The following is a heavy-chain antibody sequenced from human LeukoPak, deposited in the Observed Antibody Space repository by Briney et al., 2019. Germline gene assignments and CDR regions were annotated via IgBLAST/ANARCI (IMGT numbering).Heavy chain of an antibody. Sequence: GASVTVSCKASGYTFTSYDISWVRQAAGRGLEGMGWMNPNNCNTDYAQKFKGRGTITRNTSMNTANMEPSSLRSEDTAGYYCARGLRDSSGREYFQHWGQGTLLTVSS. D-gene: IGHD3-22*01. V-gene: IGHV1-8*01. J-gene: IGHJ1*01. CDR3: ARGLRDSSGREYFQH. CDR1: GYTFTSYD. CDR2: MNPNNCNT.